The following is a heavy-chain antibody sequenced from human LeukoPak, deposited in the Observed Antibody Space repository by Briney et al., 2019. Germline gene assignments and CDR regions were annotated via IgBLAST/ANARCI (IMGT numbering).Heavy chain of an antibody. J-gene: IGHJ5*02. CDR3: ARDIPLSGYSYGFHWFDP. V-gene: IGHV3-21*01. D-gene: IGHD5-18*01. CDR2: ISSSSSYI. Sequence: SGGSLRLSCAASGFTFSSYSMNWVRQAPGKGLEWVSSISSSSSYIYYADSVKGRFTISKGNAKNSLYLQMNSLRAEDTAVYYCARDIPLSGYSYGFHWFDPWGQGTLVTVSS. CDR1: GFTFSSYS.